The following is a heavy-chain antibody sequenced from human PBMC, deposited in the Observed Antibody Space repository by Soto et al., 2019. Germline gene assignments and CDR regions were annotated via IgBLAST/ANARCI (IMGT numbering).Heavy chain of an antibody. CDR3: ASPKGSRTRRVEYYCGMDV. J-gene: IGHJ6*02. V-gene: IGHV1-69*13. Sequence: SVKVSCKASGGTFSSYAISWVRQAPGQGLEWMGGIIPIFGTANYAQKFQGRVTITADESTRTAYMELSSLRSEDTAVYYCASPKGSRTRRVEYYCGMDVWGQGNTVTVSS. D-gene: IGHD2-2*01. CDR2: IIPIFGTA. CDR1: GGTFSSYA.